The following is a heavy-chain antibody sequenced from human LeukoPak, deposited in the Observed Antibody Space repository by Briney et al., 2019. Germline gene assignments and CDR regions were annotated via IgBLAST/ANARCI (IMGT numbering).Heavy chain of an antibody. CDR1: GGSTSSGGYY. CDR2: IHHTGST. V-gene: IGHV4-31*03. CDR3: AREPRDFYWFQV. D-gene: IGHD2-8*02. J-gene: IGHJ4*02. Sequence: PSQALSLTCSVSGGSTSSGGYYWTWIRQYRGEGLEWIGYIHHTGSTYYKPSLQSRVTISVDTSKNQFSLWLTAVTAADTAVYYCAREPRDFYWFQVWGQGTPVTVSS.